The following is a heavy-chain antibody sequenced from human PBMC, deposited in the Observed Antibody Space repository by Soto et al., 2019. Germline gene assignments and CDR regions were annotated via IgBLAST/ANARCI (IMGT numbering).Heavy chain of an antibody. J-gene: IGHJ5*02. V-gene: IGHV3-23*01. CDR3: AKTIGPEHLTGTARVNRFDA. CDR1: GFSFSNYA. D-gene: IGHD1-7*01. Sequence: EVHLLESGGGLVQPGGSLRLSCEASGFSFSNYAMSWVRQGPGEGLEWISAITGSSRSTYYTESVEGRFTISRDNSKNTLYLQMNSLRAEDTAVYYCAKTIGPEHLTGTARVNRFDAWGQGTLVTVSS. CDR2: ITGSSRST.